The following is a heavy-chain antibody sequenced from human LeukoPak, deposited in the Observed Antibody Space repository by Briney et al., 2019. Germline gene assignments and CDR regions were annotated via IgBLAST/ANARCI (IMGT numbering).Heavy chain of an antibody. CDR3: AIFDGPCALAFDI. V-gene: IGHV3-48*03. CDR1: GFTFNSYE. J-gene: IGHJ3*02. Sequence: GGSLRLSCAASGFTFNSYEMNWVRQASGKGLEWVSYISSNGSTIYYADSVKGRFTISRDNAKNSLYLQMNSLRAEVTAVYCCAIFDGPCALAFDIWGQGTMVTVSS. D-gene: IGHD3/OR15-3a*01. CDR2: ISSNGSTI.